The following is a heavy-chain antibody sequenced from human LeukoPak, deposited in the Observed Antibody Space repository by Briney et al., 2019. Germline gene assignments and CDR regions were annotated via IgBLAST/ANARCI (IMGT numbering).Heavy chain of an antibody. Sequence: GGSLRLSCAASGFTFSSYWMSWVRQAPGKGLEWVANVKQDGSEKYYVDSVKGRFTISRDNAKNSLYLQMNSLRAEDTAVYYCARTRITMIVGLASRFDYWGQGTLVTVSS. V-gene: IGHV3-7*01. CDR1: GFTFSSYW. J-gene: IGHJ4*02. CDR3: ARTRITMIVGLASRFDY. D-gene: IGHD3-22*01. CDR2: VKQDGSEK.